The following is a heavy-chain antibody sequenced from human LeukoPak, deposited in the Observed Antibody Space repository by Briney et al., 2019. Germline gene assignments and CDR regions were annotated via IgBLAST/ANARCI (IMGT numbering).Heavy chain of an antibody. J-gene: IGHJ4*02. V-gene: IGHV3-23*01. D-gene: IGHD3-9*01. CDR1: GFTFSSYA. CDR3: AKTLLDDILTGYPYYFDY. CDR2: ISGSGGST. Sequence: GGSLRLSCAASGFTFSSYAMSWVRQAPGKGLEWVSAISGSGGSTYYAGSVKGRFTISRDNSKNTLYLQMNSLRAEDTAVYYCAKTLLDDILTGYPYYFDYWGQGTLVTVSS.